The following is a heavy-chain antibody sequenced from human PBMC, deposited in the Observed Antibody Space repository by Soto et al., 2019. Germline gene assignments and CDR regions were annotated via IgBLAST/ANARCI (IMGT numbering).Heavy chain of an antibody. CDR2: ISWNSGSI. Sequence: GXSLILSCAASGFTFDDYAMHWVRQAPFKGLEWVSGISWNSGSIWYADSEKGRFTISRDNAKNSLYLQMSSLRGEDTAFYYCAKDKGDGSGRRKYYGMDVWGQGTTVTVSS. CDR3: AKDKGDGSGRRKYYGMDV. V-gene: IGHV3-9*01. J-gene: IGHJ6*02. CDR1: GFTFDDYA. D-gene: IGHD3-10*01.